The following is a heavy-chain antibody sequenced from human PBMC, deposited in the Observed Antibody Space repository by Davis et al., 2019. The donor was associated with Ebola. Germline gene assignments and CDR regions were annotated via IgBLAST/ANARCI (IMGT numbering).Heavy chain of an antibody. D-gene: IGHD6-13*01. CDR3: AKDPPLGYSSSWYGDYFDY. Sequence: PGGSLRLSCAASGFTFSSYGMHWVRQAPGKGLEWVAVISYDGSNKYYADSVKGRFTISRDNSKNTLYLQMNSLRAEDTAVYYCAKDPPLGYSSSWYGDYFDYWGQGTLVTVSS. CDR1: GFTFSSYG. J-gene: IGHJ4*02. V-gene: IGHV3-30*18. CDR2: ISYDGSNK.